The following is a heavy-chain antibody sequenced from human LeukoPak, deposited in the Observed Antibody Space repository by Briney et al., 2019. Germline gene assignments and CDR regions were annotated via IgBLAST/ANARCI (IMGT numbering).Heavy chain of an antibody. CDR2: ISAYNGNT. V-gene: IGHV1-18*01. CDR3: AREGYYDSSGMYYFDY. Sequence: ASVKVSCKASGYTFPSYGISWVRQAPGQGLEWMGWISAYNGNTNYAQKLQGRVTMTTDTSTSTAYMELRSLRSDDTAVYYCAREGYYDSSGMYYFDYWGQGTLVTVSS. J-gene: IGHJ4*02. CDR1: GYTFPSYG. D-gene: IGHD3-22*01.